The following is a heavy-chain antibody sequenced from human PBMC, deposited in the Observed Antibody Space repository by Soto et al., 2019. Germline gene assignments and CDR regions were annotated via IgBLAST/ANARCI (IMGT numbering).Heavy chain of an antibody. CDR1: GLTFSKAW. J-gene: IGHJ4*02. V-gene: IGHV3-15*01. CDR2: IKSEPQSGTT. D-gene: IGHD6-13*01. CDR3: TTGQQPHFEW. Sequence: GGSMRLSCVASGLTFSKAWRTLVRQAPGKGLEWVGRIKSEPQSGTTDYAAPVTGRFTISRDDSKNTLYLQMNSLKTEDTAVYYCTTGQQPHFEWWGLGTLVNVSA.